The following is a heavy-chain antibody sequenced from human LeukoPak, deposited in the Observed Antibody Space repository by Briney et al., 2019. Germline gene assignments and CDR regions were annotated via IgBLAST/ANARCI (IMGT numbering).Heavy chain of an antibody. J-gene: IGHJ5*02. D-gene: IGHD1-26*01. CDR1: GGSMSSGNYY. CDR2: IYGTGST. CDR3: ARYGCRSASCLNWFDP. V-gene: IGHV4-61*02. Sequence: SETLSLTCTVSGGSMSSGNYYWTWIRKPAGKRLEWIGRIYGTGSTDYKPSLKSRVTISIDKSKKQFSLKVRSVTAADTGIYFCARYGCRSASCLNWFDPWGQGIQVTVSS.